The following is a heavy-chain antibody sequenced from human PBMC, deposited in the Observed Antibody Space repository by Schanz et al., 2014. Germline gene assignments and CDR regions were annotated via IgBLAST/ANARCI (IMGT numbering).Heavy chain of an antibody. CDR1: GFTFSNYA. Sequence: VQLVESGGGLAQPGGSLRLSCAASGFTFSNYAMNWVRQAPGKGLKWVSGIRGSGGSTYYADSVRGRFTISRDNAKNSLFLQMNSLRAEDTALYFCATDYSGGGCHIWGQGTMVTVSS. J-gene: IGHJ3*02. CDR2: IRGSGGST. V-gene: IGHV3-23*04. D-gene: IGHD6-19*01. CDR3: ATDYSGGGCHI.